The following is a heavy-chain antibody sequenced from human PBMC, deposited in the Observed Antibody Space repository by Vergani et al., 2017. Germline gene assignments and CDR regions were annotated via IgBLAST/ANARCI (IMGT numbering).Heavy chain of an antibody. J-gene: IGHJ6*04. V-gene: IGHV3-23*01. Sequence: EVQLLESGGGLVQPGGSLRLSCEASGFSFPGYAMSWVRQAPGKGLEWVSSVSGSSATPYYADSVRGRFSISRDNSKNTLYLQMNSLRTEDTANYYCRGEMDVWGKGTTVTVSS. CDR2: VSGSSATP. CDR1: GFSFPGYA. CDR3: RGEMDV.